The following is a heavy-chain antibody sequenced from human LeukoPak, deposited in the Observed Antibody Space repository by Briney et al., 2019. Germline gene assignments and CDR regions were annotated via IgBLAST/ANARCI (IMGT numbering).Heavy chain of an antibody. D-gene: IGHD6-19*01. CDR2: IRYDGSNK. CDR1: GFTFSSYG. Sequence: GGSLRLSCAASGFTFSSYGVHWVRQAPGKGLEWVAVIRYDGSNKYYADSVKGRFTISRDNSKNTLYLQMNSLRAEDTAVYYCGGGAGRKNFDYWGQGTLVTVSS. V-gene: IGHV3-33*01. CDR3: GGGAGRKNFDY. J-gene: IGHJ4*02.